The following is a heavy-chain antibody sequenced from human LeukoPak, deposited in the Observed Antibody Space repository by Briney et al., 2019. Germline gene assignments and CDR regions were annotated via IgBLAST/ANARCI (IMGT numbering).Heavy chain of an antibody. CDR2: INHSGST. V-gene: IGHV4-34*01. D-gene: IGHD1-1*01. J-gene: IGHJ3*01. CDR1: GGSFSGYY. Sequence: PSETLSLTCAVYGGSFSGYYWSWIRQPPGKGLEWIGEINHSGSTNYNPSLKSRVTISVDTSKNQFSLKLSSVTAADTAVYYCATKTAINAFHVWGQGTMVTVSS. CDR3: ATKTAINAFHV.